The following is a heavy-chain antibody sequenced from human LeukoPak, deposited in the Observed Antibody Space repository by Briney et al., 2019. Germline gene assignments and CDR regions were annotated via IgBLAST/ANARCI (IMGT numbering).Heavy chain of an antibody. CDR2: INPDNGGT. Sequence: ASVKVSCKASGYTFTGYYMHWVRQAPGQGLEWMGWINPDNGGTNYAQKFQGRVTMTRDTSISTAYMELSRLRSDDTAVYFCARDFGYYYDGGDYWGQGTLVTVSS. J-gene: IGHJ4*02. D-gene: IGHD3-22*01. CDR1: GYTFTGYY. CDR3: ARDFGYYYDGGDY. V-gene: IGHV1-2*02.